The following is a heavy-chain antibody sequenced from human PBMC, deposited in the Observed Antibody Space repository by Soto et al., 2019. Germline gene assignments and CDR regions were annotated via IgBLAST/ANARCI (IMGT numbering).Heavy chain of an antibody. CDR3: ARDGVSYGWGTTGWFDP. Sequence: QVQVVESGGGVVQPGRSLRLSFAASGFTLSNYAMHWVRQAPGKGLEWVAVTSDDGSNKYYADSVKGRFTISTDTALSTLYLQMNSLRAEDTVVYYCARDGVSYGWGTTGWFDPWGQGALVTLSS. V-gene: IGHV3-30-3*01. CDR2: TSDDGSNK. CDR1: GFTLSNYA. J-gene: IGHJ5*02. D-gene: IGHD3-10*01.